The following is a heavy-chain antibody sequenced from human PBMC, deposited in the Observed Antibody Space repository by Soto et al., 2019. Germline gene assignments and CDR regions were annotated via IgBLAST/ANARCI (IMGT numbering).Heavy chain of an antibody. V-gene: IGHV4-59*01. D-gene: IGHD3-10*01. CDR1: GVSISSYY. CDR2: VHHSGTT. CDR3: ARARGSGNYYPFDP. Sequence: QVHLQESGPGLVKPSEILSLTCTVSGVSISSYYWNWVRQPPGKGLEWIGYVHHSGTTNYNPSLKSRVTXXVXTXXNQFSLKLNSVTAADTAVYYCARARGSGNYYPFDPWGQGTLVTVSS. J-gene: IGHJ5*02.